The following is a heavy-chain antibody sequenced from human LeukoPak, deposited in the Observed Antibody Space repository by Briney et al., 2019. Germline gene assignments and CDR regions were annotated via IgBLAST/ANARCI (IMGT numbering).Heavy chain of an antibody. CDR2: INPNSGGT. CDR1: GYTFTGYY. D-gene: IGHD3-10*01. CDR3: ARTYGSGSYTGNAFDI. V-gene: IGHV1-2*04. J-gene: IGHJ3*02. Sequence: ASVKVSCKASGYTFTGYYMHWVRRAPGQGLEWMGWINPNSGGTNYAQKFQGWVTMTRDTSISTAYMELSRLRSDDTAVYYCARTYGSGSYTGNAFDIWGQGTMVTVSS.